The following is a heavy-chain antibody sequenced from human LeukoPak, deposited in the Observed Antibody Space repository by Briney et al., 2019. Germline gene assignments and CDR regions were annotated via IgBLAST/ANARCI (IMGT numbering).Heavy chain of an antibody. V-gene: IGHV1-18*01. D-gene: IGHD5-18*01. CDR3: ARDTAMAYYEESYFDP. CDR1: GYTFTSYG. J-gene: IGHJ5*02. CDR2: ISAYNGNT. Sequence: ASVTVSCKASGYTFTSYGISWVRQAPGQGLECMGWISAYNGNTNYAQKFQDRLTMTTDKSTSTAYMELRSLRSDGTAVYYCARDTAMAYYEESYFDPWGQGTLVTVSS.